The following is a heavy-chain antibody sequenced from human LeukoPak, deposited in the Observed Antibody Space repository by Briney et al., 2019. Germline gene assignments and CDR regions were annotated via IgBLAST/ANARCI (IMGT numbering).Heavy chain of an antibody. D-gene: IGHD6-13*01. J-gene: IGHJ4*02. CDR2: ISRNSGSI. CDR1: GFTFDDYA. CDR3: ARYSSSWH. Sequence: GGSLRLSCAASGFTFDDYAMHWVRQAPGKGLEWVSGISRNSGSIGDADSVKGRFTISRDNAKNSLYLQMNSLRAEATDVYYCARYSSSWHWGQGTLVTVSS. V-gene: IGHV3-9*01.